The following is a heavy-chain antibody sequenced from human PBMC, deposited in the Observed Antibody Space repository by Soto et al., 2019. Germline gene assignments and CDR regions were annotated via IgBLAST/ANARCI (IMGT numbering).Heavy chain of an antibody. CDR3: ARDVGYYYDDSPAGHFDF. CDR1: GVSISTSHW. CDR2: IHHSGNT. V-gene: IGHV4-4*02. D-gene: IGHD3-22*01. Sequence: QVQLQESGPGLVKPSGTLSLTCTVSGVSISTSHWWSWVRQPPGKGLDWIGDIHHSGNTNFNPSLESRVSISVDKTKNQFSLRLTSVTAADTAVYYCARDVGYYYDDSPAGHFDFWGQGTLVTVSS. J-gene: IGHJ4*02.